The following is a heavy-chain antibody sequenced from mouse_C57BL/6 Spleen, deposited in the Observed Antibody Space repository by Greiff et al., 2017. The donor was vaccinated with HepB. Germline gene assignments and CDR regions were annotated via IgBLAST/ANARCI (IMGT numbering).Heavy chain of an antibody. J-gene: IGHJ4*01. CDR3: ARWDDYGSFYAMDY. V-gene: IGHV2-2*01. CDR1: GFSLTSYG. D-gene: IGHD1-1*01. Sequence: QVQLKESGPGLVQPSQSLSITCTVSGFSLTSYGVHWVRQSPGKGLEWLGVIWSGGSTDNNAAFISRLSISKDNSKSQVFFKMNSLQADDTAIYYYARWDDYGSFYAMDYWGQGTSVTVSS. CDR2: IWSGGST.